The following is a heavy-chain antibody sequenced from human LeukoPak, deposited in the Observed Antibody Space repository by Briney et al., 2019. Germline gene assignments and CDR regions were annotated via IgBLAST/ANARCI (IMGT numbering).Heavy chain of an antibody. CDR1: GGTFSSYT. J-gene: IGHJ4*02. Sequence: SVKVSCKASGGTFSSYTISWVRQAPGQGLEWMGRIIPILGIANYAQKFQGRVTITADKSTSTAYMELSSLRSEDTAVYYCATRLGYCSSTSCPRDFYYWGQGTLVTVSS. D-gene: IGHD2-2*01. CDR2: IIPILGIA. CDR3: ATRLGYCSSTSCPRDFYY. V-gene: IGHV1-69*02.